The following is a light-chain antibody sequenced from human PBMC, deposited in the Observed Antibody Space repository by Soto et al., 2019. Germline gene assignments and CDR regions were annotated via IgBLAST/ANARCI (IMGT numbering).Light chain of an antibody. CDR2: AAS. Sequence: DIQMTQSPSSLSASVGDRVTITCRASQGISNYLAWYQQKPGKVPKLLIYAASTLQSGVPSRFSGSGSGTDFTLTISRLQPDDVATYYCQKYNSAPRTFGQGTKVEIK. V-gene: IGKV1-27*01. CDR1: QGISNY. CDR3: QKYNSAPRT. J-gene: IGKJ1*01.